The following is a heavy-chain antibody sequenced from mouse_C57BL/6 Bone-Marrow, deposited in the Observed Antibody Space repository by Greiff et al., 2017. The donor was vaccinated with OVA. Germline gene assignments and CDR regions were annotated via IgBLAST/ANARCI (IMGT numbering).Heavy chain of an antibody. CDR1: GYTFTSYW. V-gene: IGHV1-50*01. Sequence: QVQLKQPGAELVKPGASVKLSCKASGYTFTSYWMQWVKQRPGQGLEWIGEIDPSDSYTNYNQKFKGKATLTVDTSSSTAYMQLSSLTSEDSAVYYCARGEVGRYFDVWGTGTTVTVSS. J-gene: IGHJ1*03. D-gene: IGHD4-1*01. CDR3: ARGEVGRYFDV. CDR2: IDPSDSYT.